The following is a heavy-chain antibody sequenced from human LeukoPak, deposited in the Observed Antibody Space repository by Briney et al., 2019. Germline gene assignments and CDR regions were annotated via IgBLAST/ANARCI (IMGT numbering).Heavy chain of an antibody. D-gene: IGHD3-22*01. CDR3: ASYRQIYYYDSSGYTTARDY. CDR2: IIPILGIA. Sequence: SVKVSCKASGGTFSSYAISWVRQAPGQGLEWMGRIIPILGIANYAQKFQGRVTVTADKSTSTAYMELSSLRSEDTAVYYCASYRQIYYYDSSGYTTARDYWGQGTLVTVSS. J-gene: IGHJ4*02. V-gene: IGHV1-69*04. CDR1: GGTFSSYA.